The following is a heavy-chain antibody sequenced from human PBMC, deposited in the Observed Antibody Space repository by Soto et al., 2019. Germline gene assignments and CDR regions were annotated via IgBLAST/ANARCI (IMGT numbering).Heavy chain of an antibody. CDR3: VRIVVGATVDH. D-gene: IGHD1-26*01. CDR1: VYTVSSDIYF. CDR2: ISYTGDT. Sequence: SETQSRNGVGSVYTVSSDIYFWAWIRQPPGKGLECIAYISYTGDTNYNPSLKSRVTISVDTSRNQFSLTLTSVTAADTAVYFCVRIVVGATVDHWGQGSLVTVSS. V-gene: IGHV4-61*01. J-gene: IGHJ4*02.